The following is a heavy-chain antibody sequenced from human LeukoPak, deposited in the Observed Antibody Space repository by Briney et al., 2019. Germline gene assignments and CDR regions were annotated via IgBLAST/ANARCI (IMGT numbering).Heavy chain of an antibody. CDR1: GFTFSNYE. J-gene: IGHJ4*02. D-gene: IGHD2-15*01. CDR2: ISSSGSTI. V-gene: IGHV3-48*03. CDR3: AREGRLVVIKFFEY. Sequence: PGGSLRLSCAASGFTFSNYEMNWVRQAPGKGLEWVSYISSSGSTIYYGDSVKGRFTISRDNAKNSVYLQMNSLRAEDTAVYYCAREGRLVVIKFFEYWGQGTLVTVSS.